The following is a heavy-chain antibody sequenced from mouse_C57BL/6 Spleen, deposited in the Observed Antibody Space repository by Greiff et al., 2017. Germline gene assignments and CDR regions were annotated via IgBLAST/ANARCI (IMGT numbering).Heavy chain of an antibody. V-gene: IGHV1-64*01. D-gene: IGHD1-1*02. CDR1: GYTFTSYW. CDR2: IHPNSGST. Sequence: VQLQQPGAELVKPGASVKLSCKASGYTFTSYWMHWVKQRPGQGLEWIGMIHPNSGSTNYNEKFKSKATLTVDKSSSTTYMQLSSLTSEDSAVYYCARSELWNVYYFDYWGQGTTLTVSS. J-gene: IGHJ2*01. CDR3: ARSELWNVYYFDY.